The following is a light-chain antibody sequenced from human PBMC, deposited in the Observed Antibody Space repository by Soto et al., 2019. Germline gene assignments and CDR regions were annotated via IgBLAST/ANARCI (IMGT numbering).Light chain of an antibody. J-gene: IGKJ1*01. CDR3: QQYYSYPWT. CDR1: QGISSY. CDR2: AAS. Sequence: AIRMTQSPSSLSASPGYRVTITCRASQGISSYLAWYQQKPGKAPKLLIYAASTLQSGVPSRFSGSGSGTDFTLTISCLQSEDFATYYCQQYYSYPWTFGQGTKVVIK. V-gene: IGKV1-8*01.